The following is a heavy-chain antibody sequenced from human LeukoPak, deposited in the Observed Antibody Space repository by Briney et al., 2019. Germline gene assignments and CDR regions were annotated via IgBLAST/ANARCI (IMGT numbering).Heavy chain of an antibody. V-gene: IGHV3-23*01. D-gene: IGHD3-22*01. Sequence: PGGSLRLSCAASGFSFSSYAMSWVRQAPGEGLEWVSGISSSGGSPYYADSVQGRFTISRDNSKNTLFLQMTGLRAENTAVYYCAGLGTTYYYDRSTYWGKGTLVAVSS. CDR3: AGLGTTYYYDRSTY. J-gene: IGHJ4*02. CDR1: GFSFSSYA. CDR2: ISSSGGSP.